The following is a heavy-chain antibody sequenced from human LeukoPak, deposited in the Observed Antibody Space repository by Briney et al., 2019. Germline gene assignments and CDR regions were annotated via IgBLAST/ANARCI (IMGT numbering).Heavy chain of an antibody. CDR1: GFTFSSYA. D-gene: IGHD5-24*01. V-gene: IGHV3-30*04. J-gene: IGHJ4*02. CDR3: ARDRRWLQFFDY. CDR2: ISYDGSNK. Sequence: PGESLRLSCAASGFTFSSYAMHWVRQAPDKGLEWVAVISYDGSNKYYADSVKGRFTISRDNSKNTLYLQMNSLRAEDTAVYYCARDRRWLQFFDYWGQGTLVTVSS.